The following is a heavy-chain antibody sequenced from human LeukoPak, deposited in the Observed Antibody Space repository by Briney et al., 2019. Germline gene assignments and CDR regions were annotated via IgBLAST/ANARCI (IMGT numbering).Heavy chain of an antibody. Sequence: GGSLRLSCAASGFTFSAYAMSWVRQAPGKGLEWVSTVNDRGTGTYYADSVKGRFTISRDNSKNSLFVQMNSLRAEDTAVYFCAKSRSGSANWALQIFDNWGQGTLVTVSS. CDR2: VNDRGTGT. CDR3: AKSRSGSANWALQIFDN. CDR1: GFTFSAYA. V-gene: IGHV3-23*01. J-gene: IGHJ4*02. D-gene: IGHD1-1*01.